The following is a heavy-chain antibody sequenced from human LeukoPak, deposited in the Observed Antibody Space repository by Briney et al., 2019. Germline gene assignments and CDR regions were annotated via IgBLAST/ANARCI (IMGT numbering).Heavy chain of an antibody. Sequence: ASVKVSCKAPGYTFTSYDINWVRQATGRGLEWMGWMNPNSGNTGYAQKFQGRVTMTRNTSISTAYMELSSLRSEDTAVYYCARAPRYCTNGVCYKGWGQGTLVTVSS. D-gene: IGHD2-8*01. CDR3: ARAPRYCTNGVCYKG. CDR2: MNPNSGNT. CDR1: GYTFTSYD. V-gene: IGHV1-8*01. J-gene: IGHJ4*02.